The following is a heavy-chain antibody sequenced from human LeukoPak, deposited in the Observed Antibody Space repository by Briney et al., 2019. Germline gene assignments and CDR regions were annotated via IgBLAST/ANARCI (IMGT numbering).Heavy chain of an antibody. CDR2: ISYDGSNK. D-gene: IGHD3-10*01. V-gene: IGHV3-30-3*01. CDR1: GFTFSSYA. Sequence: PGGSLRLSCAASGFTFSSYAMSWVRQAPGKGLEWVAVISYDGSNKYYADSVKGRFTISRDNSKNTLYLQMNSLRAEDTAVYYCAREGGSGSYFAEYFQHWGQGTLVTVSS. J-gene: IGHJ1*01. CDR3: AREGGSGSYFAEYFQH.